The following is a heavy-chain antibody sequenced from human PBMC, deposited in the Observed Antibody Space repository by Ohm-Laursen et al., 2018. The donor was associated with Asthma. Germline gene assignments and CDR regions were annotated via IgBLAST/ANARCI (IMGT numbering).Heavy chain of an antibody. V-gene: IGHV4-30-2*01. CDR3: AKSSRPFYFDS. Sequence: SDTLSLTCAVSGGSISSGGYSWSWIRQPPGKGLEWIGYIYHSGSTYYNPSLKSRVAISVDRSKNQFFLKLNSVTAADTAVYYCAKSSRPFYFDSWGQGTLVTVSS. J-gene: IGHJ4*02. D-gene: IGHD6-6*01. CDR2: IYHSGST. CDR1: GGSISSGGYS.